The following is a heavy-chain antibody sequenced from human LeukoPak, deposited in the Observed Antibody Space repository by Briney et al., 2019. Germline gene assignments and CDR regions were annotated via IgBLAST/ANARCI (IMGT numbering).Heavy chain of an antibody. CDR3: ARAPRGYSYGYKNWFDP. Sequence: PSETLSLTCAVYGGSFSGYYWSWIRQPPGKGLEWIGEINHSGSTNYSPSLKSRVTISVDTSKNQFSLKLSSVTAADTAVYYCARAPRGYSYGYKNWFDPWGQGTLVTVSS. CDR2: INHSGST. J-gene: IGHJ5*02. D-gene: IGHD5-18*01. CDR1: GGSFSGYY. V-gene: IGHV4-34*01.